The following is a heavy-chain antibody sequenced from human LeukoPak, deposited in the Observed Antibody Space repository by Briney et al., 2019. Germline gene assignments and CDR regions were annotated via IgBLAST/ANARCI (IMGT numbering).Heavy chain of an antibody. CDR2: IYYSGST. V-gene: IGHV4-61*10. J-gene: IGHJ3*02. Sequence: SQTLSLTCTVSGGSISSGSYYWSWIRQPAGKGLEWIGYIYYSGSTNYNPSLKSRVTISVDTSKNQFSLELSSVTAADTAVYYCAARSVDIVTRGAFDIWGQGTMVTVSS. CDR3: AARSVDIVTRGAFDI. CDR1: GGSISSGSYY. D-gene: IGHD5-12*01.